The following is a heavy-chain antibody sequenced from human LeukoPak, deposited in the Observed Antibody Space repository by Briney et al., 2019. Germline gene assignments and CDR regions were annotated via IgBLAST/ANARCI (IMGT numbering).Heavy chain of an antibody. CDR3: ARASRFLEWLPFGDYYYYMDV. CDR2: ISAHNGNT. Sequence: GASVKVSCKASGYTFTNYGISWVRQAPGQGLEWMGWISAHNGNTNSAQKLQGRVTLTTDTSTSTAYMELRSLRSDDTAVYFCARASRFLEWLPFGDYYYYMDVWGKGTTVTVSS. J-gene: IGHJ6*03. D-gene: IGHD3-3*01. CDR1: GYTFTNYG. V-gene: IGHV1-18*01.